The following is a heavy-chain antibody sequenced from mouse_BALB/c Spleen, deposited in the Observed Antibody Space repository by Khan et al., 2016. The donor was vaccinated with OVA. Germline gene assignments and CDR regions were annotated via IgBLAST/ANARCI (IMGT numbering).Heavy chain of an antibody. V-gene: IGHV14-3*02. J-gene: IGHJ3*01. CDR2: IDPPNDDS. D-gene: IGHD1-1*01. Sequence: VQLKESGADLVKPGASVNLSCSASGFNIKDTYIHWVKQRPEQGLEWIGRIDPPNDDSKFGPKFQDKATLTADTSSNTAYLQLTSLTSEDTAGYYCATRYYNPFAYWGQGTLVSVSA. CDR3: ATRYYNPFAY. CDR1: GFNIKDTY.